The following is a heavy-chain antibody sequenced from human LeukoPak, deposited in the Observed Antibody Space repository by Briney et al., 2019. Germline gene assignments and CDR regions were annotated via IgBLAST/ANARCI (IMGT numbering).Heavy chain of an antibody. V-gene: IGHV3-23*01. CDR1: GFTFNIYA. J-gene: IGHJ5*02. CDR2: MCGSAGCT. D-gene: IGHD3-22*01. CDR3: VRDRPNYHESNGHYYNRDGDH. Sequence: GGSLRLSCAASGFTFNIYAMSWVRLAPGKGLQWVASMCGSAGCTFYSDSVKGRFTISRDNSKNTLYLQMNSLRAEDTAIYYCVRDRPNYHESNGHYYNRDGDHWGQGTLVTVPS.